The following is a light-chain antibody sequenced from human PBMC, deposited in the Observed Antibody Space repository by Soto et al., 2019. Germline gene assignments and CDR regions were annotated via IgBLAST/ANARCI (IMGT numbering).Light chain of an antibody. V-gene: IGLV4-69*01. CDR3: QTWGTGIQV. CDR2: VHSDGSH. CDR1: DGHSNFA. J-gene: IGLJ1*01. Sequence: QPVLTQSPSASASLGDSVKLTCTLSDGHSNFAIAWHQQQPQKGPRFLMKVHSDGSHKKGDGIPDRFSGSSSGADRHLIISGLQSEDEADYYCQTWGTGIQVFGIGTNVTVL.